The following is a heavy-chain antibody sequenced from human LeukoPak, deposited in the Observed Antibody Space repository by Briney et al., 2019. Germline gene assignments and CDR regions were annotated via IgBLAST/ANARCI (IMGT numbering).Heavy chain of an antibody. Sequence: GGSLRLSCAAPGFTFSSYSMNWVRQAPGKGLEWVSYISSSSSTIYYADSVKGRFTISRDNAKNSLYLQMNSLRAEDTAVYYCARDPRKYSSTPGAFDIWGQGTMVTVSS. V-gene: IGHV3-48*01. D-gene: IGHD6-13*01. CDR1: GFTFSSYS. CDR2: ISSSSSTI. J-gene: IGHJ3*02. CDR3: ARDPRKYSSTPGAFDI.